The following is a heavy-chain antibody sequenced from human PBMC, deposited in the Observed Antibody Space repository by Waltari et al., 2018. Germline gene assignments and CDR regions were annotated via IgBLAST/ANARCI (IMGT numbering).Heavy chain of an antibody. J-gene: IGHJ6*02. CDR1: GGTFSSYA. D-gene: IGHD5-18*01. Sequence: QVQLVQSGAEVKKPGSSVKVSCKASGGTFSSYAISWVRQAPGQGLEWMGGIIPIFGTANYAQKFQGRVTITADESTSTAYMELSSLRSEDTAVYYCARGEGDTAMARGYYYYGMDVWGQGTTVTVSS. V-gene: IGHV1-69*01. CDR3: ARGEGDTAMARGYYYYGMDV. CDR2: IIPIFGTA.